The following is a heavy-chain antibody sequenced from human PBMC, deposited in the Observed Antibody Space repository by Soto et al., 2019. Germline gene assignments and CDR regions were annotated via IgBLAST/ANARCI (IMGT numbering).Heavy chain of an antibody. CDR2: IYYSGST. V-gene: IGHV4-59*01. CDR1: GASISSYY. D-gene: IGHD6-6*01. CDR3: AGSSWRYSAFDY. J-gene: IGHJ4*02. Sequence: PSEILSLTCTVSGASISSYYWSWIRQSPGKGLEWIGDIYYSGSTNYNPSLNSRVTISVDTSKNQFSLKLSSVTAADTAVYYCAGSSWRYSAFDYWGQGALVTVSS.